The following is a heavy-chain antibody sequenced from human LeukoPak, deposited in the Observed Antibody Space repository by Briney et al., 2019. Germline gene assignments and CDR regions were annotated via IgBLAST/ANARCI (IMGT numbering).Heavy chain of an antibody. J-gene: IGHJ4*02. V-gene: IGHV4-4*02. CDR3: ARDPTDYYDSSGYWVRYFDY. D-gene: IGHD3-22*01. CDR2: IYHSGST. Sequence: PSGTLSLTCAVSGGSISSSNWGSWVRQPPGKGLEWIGEIYHSGSTNYNPSLKSRVTISVDKSKNQFSLKLSSVTAADTAAYYCARDPTDYYDSSGYWVRYFDYWGQGTLVTVSS. CDR1: GGSISSSNW.